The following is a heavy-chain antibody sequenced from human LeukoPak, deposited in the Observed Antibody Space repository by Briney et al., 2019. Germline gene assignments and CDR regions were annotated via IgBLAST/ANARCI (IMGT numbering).Heavy chain of an antibody. Sequence: ASVKVSCKASGYTFTSYDINWVRQATGQGLEWMGWMNPNSGNTGYAQKFQGRVTMTRNTSISTAYMELSGLRSDDTAVYYCARASLWGRLSTNYYYYMDVWGKGTTVTVSS. V-gene: IGHV1-8*01. CDR1: GYTFTSYD. J-gene: IGHJ6*03. D-gene: IGHD3-16*02. CDR2: MNPNSGNT. CDR3: ARASLWGRLSTNYYYYMDV.